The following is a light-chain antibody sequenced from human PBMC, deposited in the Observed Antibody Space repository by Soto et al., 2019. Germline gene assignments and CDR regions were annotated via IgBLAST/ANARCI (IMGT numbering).Light chain of an antibody. CDR1: HSISSW. Sequence: DIQMTQSPSTLSASVGDRVTITCRASHSISSWLAWYQQKPGKVPKLRIFGASSLDSGVPSRFSGSGSGTEFTLTISSLQPDDFATYYCQQYNCYSGFTFGGGAKVESK. V-gene: IGKV1-5*03. CDR3: QQYNCYSGFT. J-gene: IGKJ4*01. CDR2: GAS.